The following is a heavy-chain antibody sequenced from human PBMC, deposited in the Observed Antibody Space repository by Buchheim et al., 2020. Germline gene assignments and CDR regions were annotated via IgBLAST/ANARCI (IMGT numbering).Heavy chain of an antibody. Sequence: EVQLVESGGGLVTRGGSLRLSCTASGFTLSNAWMTWVRQVPGKGLEWVGRIKSKTDGGTRDYGTPVKGRFIISRDDSKNTLYLEMNSLKIEDTAVYYCTTGSGEIDYWGQGT. D-gene: IGHD3-10*01. V-gene: IGHV3-15*01. CDR3: TTGSGEIDY. CDR1: GFTLSNAW. CDR2: IKSKTDGGTR. J-gene: IGHJ4*02.